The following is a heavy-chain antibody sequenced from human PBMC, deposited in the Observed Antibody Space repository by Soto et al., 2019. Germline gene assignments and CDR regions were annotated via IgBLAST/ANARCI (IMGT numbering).Heavy chain of an antibody. D-gene: IGHD6-19*01. CDR2: VYHYGST. V-gene: IGHV4-39*01. J-gene: IGHJ6*02. CDR1: GDSVTSSSFY. Sequence: QLRLQESGPGLVKPSETLSLTCSVSGDSVTSSSFYWGWIRQPPGMGLEWIGAVYHYGSTYANPYLKSRVTISLDPSKNTFSLEVRSVTAADSALYYCARLRDTSGWFRASNYFSNTDVWGQGTTVTVSS. CDR3: ARLRDTSGWFRASNYFSNTDV.